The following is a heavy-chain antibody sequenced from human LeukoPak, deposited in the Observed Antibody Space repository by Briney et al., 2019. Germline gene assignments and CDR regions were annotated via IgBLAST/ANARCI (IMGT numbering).Heavy chain of an antibody. J-gene: IGHJ4*02. Sequence: GGSLRLSCAASGFTVSSNYMSWVRQAPGKGLEWVSVIYSGGSTYYADSVKGRFTISRDNSKNTLYLQMNSLRAEDTAVYYCARGSPYSGSYYFDYWGQGTLVTVSS. V-gene: IGHV3-53*01. CDR2: IYSGGST. D-gene: IGHD1-26*01. CDR1: GFTVSSNY. CDR3: ARGSPYSGSYYFDY.